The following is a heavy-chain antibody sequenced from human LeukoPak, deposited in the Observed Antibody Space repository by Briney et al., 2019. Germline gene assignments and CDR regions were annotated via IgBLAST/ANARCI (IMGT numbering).Heavy chain of an antibody. J-gene: IGHJ4*02. CDR3: ARLVEMATTYDY. V-gene: IGHV1-2*02. Sequence: VASVKVSCKPSGYTFTGYYIHWVRQAPGQGLEWMGWINPYSGGTNYAQKFQGRVTMTRDTSISTAYMELSRLRSDDTAVYYCARLVEMATTYDYWGQGTLVTVSS. D-gene: IGHD5-24*01. CDR2: INPYSGGT. CDR1: GYTFTGYY.